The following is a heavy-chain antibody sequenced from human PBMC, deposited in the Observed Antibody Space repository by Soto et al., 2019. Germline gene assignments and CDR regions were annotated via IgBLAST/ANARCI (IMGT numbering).Heavy chain of an antibody. CDR2: ISGSGGST. Sequence: GGSLRLSCAASGFTFSGYAMSWVRQAPGKGLEWVSAISGSGGSTYYADSVRGRFTISRDNSKNTLYLQMHSLRAEDTAVYYCAKSAVAVKIDFDYWGQGTLVTVSS. V-gene: IGHV3-23*01. D-gene: IGHD3-22*01. J-gene: IGHJ4*02. CDR1: GFTFSGYA. CDR3: AKSAVAVKIDFDY.